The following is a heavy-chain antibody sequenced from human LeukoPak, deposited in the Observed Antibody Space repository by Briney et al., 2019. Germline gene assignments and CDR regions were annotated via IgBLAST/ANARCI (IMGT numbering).Heavy chain of an antibody. CDR1: GFTFSSYS. D-gene: IGHD1-26*01. Sequence: GGSLRLSCAASGFTFSSYSMNWVRQAPGKGLEWVANIKHDGSEMYYVDSVKGRFTISRDNAKNSLYLQMNSLRVEDTAVYYCARSRVTGTYSAVNYWGQGTLVTVSS. CDR2: IKHDGSEM. V-gene: IGHV3-7*01. J-gene: IGHJ4*02. CDR3: ARSRVTGTYSAVNY.